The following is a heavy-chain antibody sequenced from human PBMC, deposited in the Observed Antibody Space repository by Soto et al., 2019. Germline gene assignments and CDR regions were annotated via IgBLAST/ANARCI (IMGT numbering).Heavy chain of an antibody. CDR3: ARLPHYDTPPVTFDI. CDR1: NGSISSSGYY. CDR2: IYYSGST. D-gene: IGHD3-22*01. Sequence: QVQLQESGPGLAKPSQTLSLTCNVSNGSISSSGYYWSWIRQHPGQGLEWIGYIYYSGSTYYNPSLKSRVTISVDTSKNQFSLKLNSVTAADTAVYFCARLPHYDTPPVTFDIWGQGAMVTVSS. J-gene: IGHJ3*02. V-gene: IGHV4-31*03.